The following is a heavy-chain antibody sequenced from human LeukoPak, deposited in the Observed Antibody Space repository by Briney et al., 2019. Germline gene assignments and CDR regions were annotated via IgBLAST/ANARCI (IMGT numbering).Heavy chain of an antibody. D-gene: IGHD1-1*01. CDR2: IGISSGNT. V-gene: IGHV3-48*04. Sequence: GGSLRLSCAASGFPFNDYSMNWVRQAPGKGLEWISYIGISSGNTKYADSAKGRFTISGDNAKNSLYLQMNNLRVEDTAVYYCARDHNYAFDNWGQGTLVTVSS. CDR3: ARDHNYAFDN. CDR1: GFPFNDYS. J-gene: IGHJ4*02.